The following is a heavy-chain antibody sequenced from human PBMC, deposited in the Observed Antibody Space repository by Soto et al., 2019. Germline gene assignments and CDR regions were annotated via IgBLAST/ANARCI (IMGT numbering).Heavy chain of an antibody. CDR1: GFTFSSYA. J-gene: IGHJ4*02. CDR3: AKELRLTPDY. CDR2: ISGSGGST. V-gene: IGHV3-23*01. D-gene: IGHD3-16*01. Sequence: GPLRLSCSASGFTFSSYAMSWVRQAPGKGLEWVSAISGSGGSTYYADSVKVRFTISRDNSKNTLYLQMNSLRAEDTAVYYCAKELRLTPDYWGQGTLVTVSS.